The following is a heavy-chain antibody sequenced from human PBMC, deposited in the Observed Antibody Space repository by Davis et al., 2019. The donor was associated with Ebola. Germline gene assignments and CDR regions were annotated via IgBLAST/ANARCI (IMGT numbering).Heavy chain of an antibody. CDR3: ARDRLTGVSLNWYFDL. V-gene: IGHV4-34*01. D-gene: IGHD7-27*01. CDR2: INHSGST. CDR1: GGSFSGYY. J-gene: IGHJ2*01. Sequence: SQTLSLTCAVYGGSFSGYYWSWIRQPPGKGLEWIGEINHSGSTNYNPSLKSRVTISVDTSKNQFSLKLSSVTAADTAVYYCARDRLTGVSLNWYFDLWGRGTLVTVSS.